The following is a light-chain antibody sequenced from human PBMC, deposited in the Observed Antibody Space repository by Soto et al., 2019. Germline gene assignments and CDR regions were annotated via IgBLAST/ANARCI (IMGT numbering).Light chain of an antibody. CDR3: QQYCSSREFT. CDR1: QSVSSSY. CDR2: GAS. J-gene: IGKJ3*01. V-gene: IGKV3-20*01. Sequence: EIVLTQSPGTLSLSPGERATLSCRASQSVSSSYLAWYQQKPGQAPRLLIYGASSRATGIPDRFSGSGSGTDFTLTISRLEPEDFAVYYCQQYCSSREFTFCPGTKVDIK.